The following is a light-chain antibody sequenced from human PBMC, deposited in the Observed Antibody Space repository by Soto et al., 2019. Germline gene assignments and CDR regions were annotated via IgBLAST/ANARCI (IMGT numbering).Light chain of an antibody. Sequence: ALTQPASVSGSPRQSITISCTGASSDVGGYTYVSWYQQHPGKAPKLIIYEVNNRPSGVSHRFSGSKSGNTASLTISGLQAEDEADYYCSSYTSSSTLYVFGTGTKVTVL. V-gene: IGLV2-14*01. J-gene: IGLJ1*01. CDR2: EVN. CDR1: SSDVGGYTY. CDR3: SSYTSSSTLYV.